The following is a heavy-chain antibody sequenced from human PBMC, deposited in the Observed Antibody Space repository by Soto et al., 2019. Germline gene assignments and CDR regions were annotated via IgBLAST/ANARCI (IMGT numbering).Heavy chain of an antibody. CDR1: GFSFDDYA. V-gene: IGHV3-9*03. CDR3: SKDNSPYGGNFVFDY. CDR2: NSWNSGII. J-gene: IGHJ4*02. D-gene: IGHD4-17*01. Sequence: PGGSLRLSCVASGFSFDDYALHWVRQAPGKGLELVLGNSWNSGIICYADSVKSRFTISRDYAMNYLYQLMNSLRAEDMFFYYCSKDNSPYGGNFVFDYWGQGTLVTVSS.